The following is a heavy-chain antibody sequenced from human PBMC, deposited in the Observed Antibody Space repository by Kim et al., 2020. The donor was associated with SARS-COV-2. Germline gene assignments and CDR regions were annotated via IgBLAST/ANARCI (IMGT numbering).Heavy chain of an antibody. CDR1: GGSISSSNW. Sequence: SETLSLTCAVSGGSISSSNWWSWVRQPPGKGLEWIGEIYHSGSTNYNPSLKSRVTISVDKSKNQFSLKLSSVTAADTAVYYCAREAYCGGDCYSDAFDIWGQGTMVTVSS. J-gene: IGHJ3*02. V-gene: IGHV4-4*02. CDR3: AREAYCGGDCYSDAFDI. D-gene: IGHD2-21*02. CDR2: IYHSGST.